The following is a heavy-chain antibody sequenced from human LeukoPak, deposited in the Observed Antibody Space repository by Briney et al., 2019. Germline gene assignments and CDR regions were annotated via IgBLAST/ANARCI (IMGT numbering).Heavy chain of an antibody. V-gene: IGHV4-31*03. CDR2: FYYSVSP. CDR3: ARVRGITMIVVVISTIPVGYFDL. Sequence: SQTLSLTCTVSGGSISSGGYYWSWIRQHPGKGLEWIGCFYYSVSPYYNPSLKSRVTISVDTSENQFSLKLSSVTVADTAVYYCARVRGITMIVVVISTIPVGYFDLWGRGTLVTVSS. CDR1: GGSISSGGYY. J-gene: IGHJ2*01. D-gene: IGHD3-22*01.